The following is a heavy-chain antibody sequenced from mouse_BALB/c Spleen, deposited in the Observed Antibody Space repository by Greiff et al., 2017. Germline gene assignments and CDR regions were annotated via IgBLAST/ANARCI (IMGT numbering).Heavy chain of an antibody. J-gene: IGHJ2*01. CDR1: GFTFTDYY. D-gene: IGHD2-4*01. CDR3: ARTEDYDVFDY. CDR2: IRNKANGYTT. V-gene: IGHV7-3*02. Sequence: EVKLMESGGGLVQPGGSLRLSCATSGFTFTDYYMSWVRQPPGKALEWLGFIRNKANGYTTEYSASVKGRFTISRDNSQSILYLQMNTLRAEDSATYYCARTEDYDVFDYWGQGTTLTVSS.